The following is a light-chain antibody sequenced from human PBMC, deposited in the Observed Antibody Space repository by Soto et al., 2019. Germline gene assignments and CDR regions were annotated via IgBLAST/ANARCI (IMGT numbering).Light chain of an antibody. V-gene: IGKV3-20*01. CDR3: QQYGRSPLT. CDR1: QSVSSSY. CDR2: GAS. J-gene: IGKJ4*01. Sequence: EIVLTQSPGTLSLSPGERATLSCRASQSVSSSYLAWYQQKPGQAPMLLIYGASSRATGIPDRFSGSGSGTDFTLTISRLEPEDFAVYYCQQYGRSPLTFGGGTKVEIK.